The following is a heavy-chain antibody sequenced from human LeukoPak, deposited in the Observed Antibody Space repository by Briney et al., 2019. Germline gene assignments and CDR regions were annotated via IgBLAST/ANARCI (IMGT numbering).Heavy chain of an antibody. CDR1: GGSISSSSYY. V-gene: IGHV4-61*05. Sequence: PSETLSLTCTVSGGSISSSSYYWGWIRQPPGQGLEWIGYIYYSGSTNYNPSLKSRVTISIDTSKNQFSLNLNSVTAADTAIYYCATVLSSGRVGHWGQGALVTVSS. CDR2: IYYSGST. CDR3: ATVLSSGRVGH. J-gene: IGHJ4*02. D-gene: IGHD2-15*01.